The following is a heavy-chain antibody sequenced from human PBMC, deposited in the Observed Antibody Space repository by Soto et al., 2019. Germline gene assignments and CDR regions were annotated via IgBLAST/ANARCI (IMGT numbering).Heavy chain of an antibody. Sequence: GGSLKLSCAASGFTFSSYAMSWVRQAPGKGLEWVSAISGSGGSTYYADSVKGRFTISRDNSKNTLYLQMNSLRAEDTAVSWCMLHNYYGMDVWGQGTTVTVSS. V-gene: IGHV3-23*01. CDR2: ISGSGGST. J-gene: IGHJ6*02. CDR1: GFTFSSYA. D-gene: IGHD2-8*01. CDR3: MLHNYYGMDV.